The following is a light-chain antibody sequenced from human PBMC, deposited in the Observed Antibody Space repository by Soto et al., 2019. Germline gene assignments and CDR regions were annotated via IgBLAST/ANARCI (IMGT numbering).Light chain of an antibody. Sequence: SYELTQPPSVSVAPGQTARITCGGNNIGGRSVHWYQQRPGQAPVLVVYDDTDRPSGIPERFSGSNSGNTATLTIHRVEDGDEADFYSQVWDTSSDQWVFGGGTKLTVL. J-gene: IGLJ2*01. V-gene: IGLV3-21*02. CDR3: QVWDTSSDQWV. CDR1: NIGGRS. CDR2: DDT.